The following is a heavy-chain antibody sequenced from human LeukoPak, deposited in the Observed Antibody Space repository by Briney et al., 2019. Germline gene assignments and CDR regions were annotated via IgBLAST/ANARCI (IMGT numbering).Heavy chain of an antibody. CDR1: GFTFSNHG. CDR3: ARSSAAGTGYYYYYYMDV. Sequence: GGSLRLSCAASGFTFSNHGMNWVRQAPGKGLEWVSVISGSGGKTYYADSVKGRFTISRGNSKNTLYLQMNSLRAEDTAVYYCARSSAAGTGYYYYYYMDVWGKGTTVTISS. J-gene: IGHJ6*03. V-gene: IGHV3-23*01. D-gene: IGHD6-13*01. CDR2: ISGSGGKT.